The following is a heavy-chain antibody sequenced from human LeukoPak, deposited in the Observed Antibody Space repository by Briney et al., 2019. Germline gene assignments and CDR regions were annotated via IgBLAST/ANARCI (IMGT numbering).Heavy chain of an antibody. V-gene: IGHV3-21*01. D-gene: IGHD3-10*01. CDR2: ISSRSSYI. CDR3: AREAITMVRGVKVKYFDY. CDR1: GFTFSTYT. Sequence: GGSLRLSCAASGFTFSTYTMNWVRQAPGKGLEWVSSISSRSSYIYYADSVKGRFTISRDNAKNSLYLQMNSLRAEDTAVYHCAREAITMVRGVKVKYFDYWGQGTLVTVSS. J-gene: IGHJ4*02.